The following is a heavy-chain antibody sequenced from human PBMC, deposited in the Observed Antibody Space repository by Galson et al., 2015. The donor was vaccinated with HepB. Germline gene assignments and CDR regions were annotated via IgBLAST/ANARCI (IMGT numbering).Heavy chain of an antibody. V-gene: IGHV1-46*01. J-gene: IGHJ6*02. CDR1: GYTFTSYY. D-gene: IGHD2-2*01. Sequence: SVKVSCKASGYTFTSYYMHWVRQAPGQGLEWMGIINPSGGSTSYAQKFQGRVTMTRDTSTSTVYMELSSLRSEDTAVYYCARDPGIVVVPARSAYGMDVWGQGTTVTVSS. CDR2: INPSGGST. CDR3: ARDPGIVVVPARSAYGMDV.